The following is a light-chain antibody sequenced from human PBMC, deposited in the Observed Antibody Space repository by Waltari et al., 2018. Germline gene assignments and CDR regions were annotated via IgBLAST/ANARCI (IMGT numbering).Light chain of an antibody. CDR1: KLPGNY. J-gene: IGLJ2*01. V-gene: IGLV3-1*01. CDR2: QDN. CDR3: AAWDNSTFVV. Sequence: SFELTQTPSVSVPPGQTASITCSGEKLPGNYVSWYQHKAGQSPVLVIYQDNMRPSGIPERFSGFHSGNTVTLTISGTQSLDEADYYCAAWDNSTFVVFGGGTKVTVL.